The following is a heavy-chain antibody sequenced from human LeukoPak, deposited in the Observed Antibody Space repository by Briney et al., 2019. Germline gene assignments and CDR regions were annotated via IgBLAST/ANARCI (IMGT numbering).Heavy chain of an antibody. CDR3: GRPNPDSSGYYGSFDP. J-gene: IGHJ5*02. CDR1: GGSISSSSDY. V-gene: IGHV4-39*01. Sequence: PSETLSLTCSVSGGSISSSSDYWGWVRQPPGKGLKWIGSIYHSETTYYNPSLKSRVIISVDTSKNQFSLKLNSVTAADTAVYYCGRPNPDSSGYYGSFDPWGQGILVTVSS. CDR2: IYHSETT. D-gene: IGHD3-22*01.